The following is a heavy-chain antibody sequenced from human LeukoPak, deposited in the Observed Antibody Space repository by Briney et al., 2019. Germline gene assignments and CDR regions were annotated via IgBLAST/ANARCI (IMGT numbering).Heavy chain of an antibody. V-gene: IGHV3-74*01. J-gene: IGHJ4*02. CDR2: INTDGSST. CDR3: ARDLDYYDSSGTRDFDY. CDR1: GFTFSSYW. Sequence: PGGSLRLSCAASGFTFSSYWMHWVRQAPGKGLVWVSRINTDGSSTSYADSVKGRFTISRDNAKSTLYLQMNSLRAEDTAVYYCARDLDYYDSSGTRDFDYWGQGTLVTVSS. D-gene: IGHD3-22*01.